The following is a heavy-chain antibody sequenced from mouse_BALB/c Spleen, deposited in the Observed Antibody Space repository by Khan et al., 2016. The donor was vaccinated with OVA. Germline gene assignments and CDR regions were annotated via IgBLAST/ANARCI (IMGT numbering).Heavy chain of an antibody. CDR1: GYTFTDYV. CDR3: AKIFYGNSYAMDY. V-gene: IGHV1-81*01. D-gene: IGHD2-1*01. J-gene: IGHJ4*01. Sequence: QVQLQQSGPELVKPGASVKMSCKASGYTFTDYVISWVKQRTGQGLEWIGEIYPGSGSIYYNEKFKGKATLTADTSSNTAYIQLSSLTSEDSAVFFCAKIFYGNSYAMDYWGQGTSVTVSS. CDR2: IYPGSGSI.